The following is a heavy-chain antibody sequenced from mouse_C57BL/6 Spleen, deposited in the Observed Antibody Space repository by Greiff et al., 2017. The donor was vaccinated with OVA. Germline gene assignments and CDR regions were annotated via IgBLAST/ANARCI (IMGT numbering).Heavy chain of an antibody. V-gene: IGHV1-50*01. Sequence: QVQLQQSGAELVKPGASVKLSCKASGYTFTSYWMQWVKQRPGQGLEWIGEIDPSDSYTNYNQKFKGKATLTVDTSSSTAYMQLSSLTSEDSAVYYCTRDSKGAYWGQGTLVTVSA. D-gene: IGHD2-5*01. J-gene: IGHJ3*01. CDR2: IDPSDSYT. CDR1: GYTFTSYW. CDR3: TRDSKGAY.